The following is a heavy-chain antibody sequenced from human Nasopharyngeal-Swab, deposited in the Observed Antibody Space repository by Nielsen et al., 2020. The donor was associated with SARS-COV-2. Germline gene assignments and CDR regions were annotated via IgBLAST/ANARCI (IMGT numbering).Heavy chain of an antibody. J-gene: IGHJ4*02. CDR3: ARVGTTGTTAFDY. D-gene: IGHD1-1*01. CDR2: ISAYNGNT. V-gene: IGHV1-18*01. Sequence: VRQAPGQGLEWMGWISAYNGNTNYAQKLQGRVTMTTDTSTSTAYMELRSLRSGDTAVYYCARVGTTGTTAFDYWGQGTLVTVSS.